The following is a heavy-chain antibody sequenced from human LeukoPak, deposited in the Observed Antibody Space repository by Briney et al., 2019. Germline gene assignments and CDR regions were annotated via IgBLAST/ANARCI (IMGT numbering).Heavy chain of an antibody. D-gene: IGHD3-22*01. CDR2: SSGSGSTI. CDR1: GFNFRDYY. Sequence: GGSLRLSCEASGFNFRDYYMSWIRQAPGKGLEWVSYSSGSGSTIYYADSVKGRFTISRDNAKNSLSLQMNSLRAEDTAVYFCARYYYDSSGYYYFDYWGQGTLVTVSS. CDR3: ARYYYDSSGYYYFDY. J-gene: IGHJ4*02. V-gene: IGHV3-11*01.